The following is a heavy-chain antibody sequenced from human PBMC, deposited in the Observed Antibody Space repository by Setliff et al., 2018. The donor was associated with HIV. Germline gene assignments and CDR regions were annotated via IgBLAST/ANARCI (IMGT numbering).Heavy chain of an antibody. V-gene: IGHV1-69*04. Sequence: GASVKVSCKASGDTFSSYTLSWVRQAPGQSLEWMGRIIPTLNVANDAPKFRGRVTITADKSTSTVYMELSSLTSEDTAMYYCARDRGPNNSFWRGTKKTHAFDLWGQGTMVTVSS. CDR1: GDTFSSYT. D-gene: IGHD3-3*01. CDR3: ARDRGPNNSFWRGTKKTHAFDL. J-gene: IGHJ3*01. CDR2: IIPTLNVA.